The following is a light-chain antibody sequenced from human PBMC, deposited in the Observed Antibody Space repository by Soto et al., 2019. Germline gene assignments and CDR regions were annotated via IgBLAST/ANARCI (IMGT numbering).Light chain of an antibody. J-gene: IGKJ2*01. CDR3: QQYVNLPYT. CDR2: SVY. CDR1: QDIIKS. Sequence: DIQMTQSPSSLSASVGDRVTITCQASQDIIKSLNWYQRKPGTAPKLLIYSVYTFETGVPARFNGSGSGTQFTLTISGRQPEDIATYYCQQYVNLPYTFGQGTKVEI. V-gene: IGKV1-33*01.